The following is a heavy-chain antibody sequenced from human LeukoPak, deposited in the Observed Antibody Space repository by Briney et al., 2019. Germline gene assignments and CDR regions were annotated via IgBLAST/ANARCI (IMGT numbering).Heavy chain of an antibody. V-gene: IGHV1-2*02. D-gene: IGHD2-2*01. CDR2: INPNSGGT. CDR3: ARAEGVVPAATYYYYYGMDV. Sequence: SVKVSCKASGYTFTGYYMHWVRQAPGQGLEWMGWINPNSGGTNYAQKFQGRVTMTRDTSISTAYMELSRLRSDDTAVYYCARAEGVVPAATYYYYYGMDVWGQGTTVTVSS. J-gene: IGHJ6*02. CDR1: GYTFTGYY.